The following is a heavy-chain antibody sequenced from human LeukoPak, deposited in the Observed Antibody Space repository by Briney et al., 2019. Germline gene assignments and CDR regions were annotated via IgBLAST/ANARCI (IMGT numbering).Heavy chain of an antibody. J-gene: IGHJ4*02. CDR3: AKEYSCGWYYFDY. D-gene: IGHD6-19*01. CDR2: INPNSGGT. Sequence: ASVKVSCKASGYTFTGYYMHWVRQAPGQGLEWMGWINPNSGGTNYAQKFQGRVTMTRDTSISTAYMELSRLRSDDTAVYYCAKEYSCGWYYFDYWGQGTLVTVSS. CDR1: GYTFTGYY. V-gene: IGHV1-2*02.